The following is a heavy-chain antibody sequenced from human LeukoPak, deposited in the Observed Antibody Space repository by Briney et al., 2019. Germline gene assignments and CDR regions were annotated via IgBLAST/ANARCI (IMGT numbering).Heavy chain of an antibody. Sequence: PSETLSLTCSVSGDSISGISYYWGWIRQPPGKGLEWIGKIYYSGSSYNNPSLESRVVISLDTSRNQFSLKLTSVTATDTAVYYCARQGAVGATGFDFWGQGILVTVSS. D-gene: IGHD1-26*01. CDR1: GDSISGISYY. J-gene: IGHJ4*02. CDR3: ARQGAVGATGFDF. CDR2: IYYSGSS. V-gene: IGHV4-39*01.